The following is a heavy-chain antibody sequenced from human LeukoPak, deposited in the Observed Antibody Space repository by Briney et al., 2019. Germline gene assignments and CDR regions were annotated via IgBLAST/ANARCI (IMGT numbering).Heavy chain of an antibody. CDR2: IKSKTDGGIT. CDR3: TTDPQLANDY. J-gene: IGHJ4*02. CDR1: GFTFSNAW. Sequence: GGSLRLSCAASGFTFSNAWMSWVRQAPGKGLEWVGRIKSKTDGGITDYAAPVKGRFTISRDDSKNTLYLQMNSLKTEDTAVYYCTTDPQLANDYWGQGTLVTVSS. D-gene: IGHD6-13*01. V-gene: IGHV3-15*01.